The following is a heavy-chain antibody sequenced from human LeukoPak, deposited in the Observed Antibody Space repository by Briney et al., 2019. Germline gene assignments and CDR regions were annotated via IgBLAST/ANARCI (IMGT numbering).Heavy chain of an antibody. J-gene: IGHJ6*02. CDR3: AKDVEMATIGDYYYGMDV. V-gene: IGHV3-30*18. CDR2: ISYDGSNK. Sequence: GGSLRLSCAASGFTFSSYGMHWVRQAPGKGLEWVAVISYDGSNKYYADSVKGRFTISRDNSKNTLYLQMNGLRAEDTAVYYCAKDVEMATIGDYYYGMDVWGQGTTVTVSS. CDR1: GFTFSSYG. D-gene: IGHD5-24*01.